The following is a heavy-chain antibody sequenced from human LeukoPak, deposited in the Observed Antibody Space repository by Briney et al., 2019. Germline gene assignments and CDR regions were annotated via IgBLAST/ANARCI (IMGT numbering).Heavy chain of an antibody. CDR3: ARGRSGYNWAFDI. CDR1: GVSITGYY. V-gene: IGHV4-59*01. CDR2: VYYSGTT. J-gene: IGHJ3*02. D-gene: IGHD5-24*01. Sequence: PPETLSLTCTVSGVSITGYYWSWIRQPPGKGLAWIGYVYYSGTTDNNPSLKSRVTISVDTSKNQFSLKLSSVTAADTAVYYCARGRSGYNWAFDIWGQGTMVTVSS.